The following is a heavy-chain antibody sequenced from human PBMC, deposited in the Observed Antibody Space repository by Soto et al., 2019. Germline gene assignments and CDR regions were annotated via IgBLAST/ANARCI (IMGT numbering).Heavy chain of an antibody. CDR1: GGSISSYY. V-gene: IGHV4-59*01. D-gene: IGHD3-10*01. CDR2: VYYSGTT. J-gene: IGHJ5*02. CDR3: ARDQQMGRLDP. Sequence: SETLSLTCTVSGGSISSYYLSWIRQSPGKGLEWVGYVYYSGTTKYNPSLKSGALISVDTSKNQFSLKLNSVTAADTAVYSCARDQQMGRLDPWGQGTLVTVSS.